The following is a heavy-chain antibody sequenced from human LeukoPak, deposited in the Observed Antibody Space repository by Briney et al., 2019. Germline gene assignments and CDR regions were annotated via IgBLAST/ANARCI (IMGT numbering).Heavy chain of an antibody. V-gene: IGHV3-21*01. D-gene: IGHD3-22*01. CDR3: ARDRTMIGMDV. Sequence: GGSLRLSCAASGFTFSSYSMNWVRQAPGKGLEWVSSISSSSSYIYYADSVKGRFTISRDNAKNSLYLQMNSLRAEDTAVYYCARDRTMIGMDVWGKGTTVTVSS. CDR1: GFTFSSYS. J-gene: IGHJ6*03. CDR2: ISSSSSYI.